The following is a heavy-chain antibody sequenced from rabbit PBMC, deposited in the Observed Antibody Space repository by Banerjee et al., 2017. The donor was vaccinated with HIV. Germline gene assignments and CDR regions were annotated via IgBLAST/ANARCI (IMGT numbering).Heavy chain of an antibody. CDR3: ARDLACVIGWNFGL. J-gene: IGHJ6*01. Sequence: QEQLEESGGDLVKPEGSLTLTCTASGFFFNNKYVMCWARQAPGKGLEWIASINSSSGNTVYASWAKGRFTISKTSSTTVTLQMTSLTAADTATYFCARDLACVIGWNFGLWGQGTLVTVS. D-gene: IGHD1-1*01. CDR2: INSSSGNT. CDR1: GFFFNNKYV. V-gene: IGHV1S45*01.